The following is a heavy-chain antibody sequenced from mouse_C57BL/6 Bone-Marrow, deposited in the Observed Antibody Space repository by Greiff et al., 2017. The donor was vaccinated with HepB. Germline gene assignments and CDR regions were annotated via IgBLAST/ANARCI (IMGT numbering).Heavy chain of an antibody. CDR3: ARRYDGYYVRFDY. J-gene: IGHJ2*01. V-gene: IGHV1-63*01. D-gene: IGHD2-3*01. Sequence: QVQLKESGAELVRPGTSVKMSCKASGYTFTNYWIGWAKQRPGHGLEWIGDIYPGGGYTNYNGKFKGKATLTADKSSSTAYMQLSSLTSEDSAVYFCARRYDGYYVRFDYWGQGTTLTVSS. CDR1: GYTFTNYW. CDR2: IYPGGGYT.